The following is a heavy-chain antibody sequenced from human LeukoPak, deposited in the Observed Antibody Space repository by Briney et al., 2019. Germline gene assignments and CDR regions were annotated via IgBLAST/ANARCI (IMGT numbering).Heavy chain of an antibody. CDR2: IIPIFGTA. J-gene: IGHJ3*02. V-gene: IGHV1-69*01. Sequence: GASVKVACKASGGTFSSYTISWVRQAPGQGLEWMGGIIPIFGTANYAQKFQGRVTITADESTSTAYMELSSLRSEDTAVYYCARGGGDYARNALDIWGQGTMVTVSS. CDR3: ARGGGDYARNALDI. D-gene: IGHD4-17*01. CDR1: GGTFSSYT.